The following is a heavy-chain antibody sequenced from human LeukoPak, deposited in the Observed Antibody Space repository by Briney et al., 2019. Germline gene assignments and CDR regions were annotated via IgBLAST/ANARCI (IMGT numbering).Heavy chain of an antibody. CDR2: IYYSGGT. CDR1: GGSVSSGSYY. Sequence: SETLSLTCTVSGGSVSSGSYYWSWIRQPPGKGLEWIGYIYYSGGTNYNPSLKSRVTISVDTSKNQFSLKLSSVTAADTAVYYCARLKYSSGWLGGTYYFDYWGQGTLVTVSP. J-gene: IGHJ4*02. V-gene: IGHV4-61*01. CDR3: ARLKYSSGWLGGTYYFDY. D-gene: IGHD6-19*01.